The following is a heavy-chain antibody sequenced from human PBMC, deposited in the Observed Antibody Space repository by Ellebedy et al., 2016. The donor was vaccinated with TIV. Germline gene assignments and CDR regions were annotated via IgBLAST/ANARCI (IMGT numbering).Heavy chain of an antibody. CDR1: GGSFSGYY. CDR2: IHYSGST. J-gene: IGHJ5*02. CDR3: ARAPRGSGSYSWFDP. V-gene: IGHV4-31*01. Sequence: MPSETLSLTCAVYGGSFSGYYWTWIRQHPGKGLEWIGYIHYSGSTYYNPSLTSLVTISVDTSKNQFSLKLSSVTAADTAVYYCARAPRGSGSYSWFDPWGQGTLVTVSS. D-gene: IGHD3-10*01.